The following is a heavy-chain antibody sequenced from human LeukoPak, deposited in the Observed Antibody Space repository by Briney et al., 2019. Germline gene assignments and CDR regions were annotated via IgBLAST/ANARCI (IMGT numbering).Heavy chain of an antibody. Sequence: SVKVSCKASGGTFSSYAISWVRQAPGQGLEWMGGIIPIFGTANYAQKFQGRVTITTDESTSTAYMELSSLRSEDTAVYYCARDRRPYDSSGYYYFDYWGQGTLVTVSS. D-gene: IGHD3-22*01. CDR2: IIPIFGTA. CDR1: GGTFSSYA. CDR3: ARDRRPYDSSGYYYFDY. V-gene: IGHV1-69*05. J-gene: IGHJ4*02.